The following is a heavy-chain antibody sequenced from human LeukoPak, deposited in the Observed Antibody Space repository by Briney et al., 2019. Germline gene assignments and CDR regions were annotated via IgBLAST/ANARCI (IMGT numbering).Heavy chain of an antibody. D-gene: IGHD3-22*01. Sequence: GGSLRLSCAASGFTFSSYAMSWVRQAPGKGLEWVSAISGSGGSTYYADSVKGRFTISRDNSKNTLYLQMNSLRAEDTAVYYCAKHTMIVVVLYYFGYWGQGTLVTVSS. CDR3: AKHTMIVVVLYYFGY. V-gene: IGHV3-23*01. J-gene: IGHJ4*02. CDR1: GFTFSSYA. CDR2: ISGSGGST.